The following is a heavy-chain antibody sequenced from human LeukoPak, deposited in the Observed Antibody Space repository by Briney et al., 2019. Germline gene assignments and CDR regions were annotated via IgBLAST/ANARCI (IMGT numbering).Heavy chain of an antibody. D-gene: IGHD1-26*01. CDR1: GFTFSTYD. V-gene: IGHV3-13*01. Sequence: AGGSLRLSCAASGFTFSTYDMHWVRQAKGKGLEWVSAIGTDAATSYPGSVKGRFTISRDNAKNSLYLQMNSLRVGDTAVYYYVREGAASEHNDAFDIWGRGTMVTVSS. CDR3: VREGAASEHNDAFDI. CDR2: IGTDAAT. J-gene: IGHJ3*02.